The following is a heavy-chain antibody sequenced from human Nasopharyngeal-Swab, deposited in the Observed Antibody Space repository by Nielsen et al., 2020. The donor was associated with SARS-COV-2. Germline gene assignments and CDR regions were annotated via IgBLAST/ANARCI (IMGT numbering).Heavy chain of an antibody. D-gene: IGHD3-10*01. J-gene: IGHJ6*02. Sequence: GESLKISCAASGFTFSSYSMSWVRQAPGKGLEWVSSISSSSSYIYYADSVKGRFTISRDNAKNSLYLQMNSLRAEDTAVYYCARDYYGSGSYLYYYYGMDVWGQGTTVTVSS. CDR3: ARDYYGSGSYLYYYYGMDV. V-gene: IGHV3-21*01. CDR1: GFTFSSYS. CDR2: ISSSSSYI.